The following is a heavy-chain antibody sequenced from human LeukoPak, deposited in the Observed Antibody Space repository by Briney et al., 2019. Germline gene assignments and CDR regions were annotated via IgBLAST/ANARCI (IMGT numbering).Heavy chain of an antibody. CDR1: GYTFTGYF. Sequence: ASVKVSCKASGYTFTGYFMNWVRQAPGQGLEWMGWINPHSGGTDHAQKFQGRVTMTRDTSIRTAYMEVSSLRSEDTAVYYCARELEIAAVFDYWGQGTLVTVSS. D-gene: IGHD6-13*01. CDR3: ARELEIAAVFDY. J-gene: IGHJ4*02. CDR2: INPHSGGT. V-gene: IGHV1-2*02.